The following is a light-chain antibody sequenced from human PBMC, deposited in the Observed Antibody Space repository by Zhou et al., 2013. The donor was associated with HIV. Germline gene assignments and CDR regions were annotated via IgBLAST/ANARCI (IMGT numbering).Light chain of an antibody. V-gene: IGKV1-27*01. J-gene: IGKJ4*01. Sequence: DIQMTQSPSSLSASVGDRVTITCRASQGISHYLAWYQQNPGKVPKLLIYAASTLQSGVPSRFSGSGSGTDFTLTISSLQAEDVATYYCQKYDSVPLTFGGGTKVEIK. CDR2: AAS. CDR3: QKYDSVPLT. CDR1: QGISHY.